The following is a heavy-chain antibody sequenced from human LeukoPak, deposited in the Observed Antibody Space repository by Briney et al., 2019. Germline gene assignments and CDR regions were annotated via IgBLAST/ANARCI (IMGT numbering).Heavy chain of an antibody. J-gene: IGHJ4*02. D-gene: IGHD6-13*01. CDR1: GFTFSSYG. Sequence: PGRSLRLSCAASGFTFSSYGMHWVRQAPGKGLEWVALISYDGSNKYYADSVKGRFTISRDNSKNTLYLQMNSLRAEDTAVYYCAKDLGIAAAGTLDYWGQGTLVTVSS. V-gene: IGHV3-30*18. CDR2: ISYDGSNK. CDR3: AKDLGIAAAGTLDY.